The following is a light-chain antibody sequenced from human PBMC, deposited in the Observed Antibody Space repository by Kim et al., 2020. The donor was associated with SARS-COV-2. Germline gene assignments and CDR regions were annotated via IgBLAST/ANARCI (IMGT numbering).Light chain of an antibody. Sequence: VSPGQTASITCSGDKLGDKYACWYQQKPGQSPVLVIYQDSKRPSGIPGRFSGSNSGNTATLTISGTQAMDGADYYCQAWDSSTGVFGGGTQLTVL. CDR2: QDS. CDR3: QAWDSSTGV. V-gene: IGLV3-1*01. J-gene: IGLJ2*01. CDR1: KLGDKY.